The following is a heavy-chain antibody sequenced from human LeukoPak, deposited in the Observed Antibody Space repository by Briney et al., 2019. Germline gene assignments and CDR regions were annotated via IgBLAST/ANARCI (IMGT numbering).Heavy chain of an antibody. CDR2: ISGSGDST. CDR3: AKGKGSSSSSIGW. V-gene: IGHV3-23*01. J-gene: IGHJ4*02. D-gene: IGHD6-19*01. Sequence: GGSLRLSCAASGFTFNTYAMSWVRQAPGKGLEWVSAISGSGDSTFYADSVKGRFTISRDNSKNTLYLRIHSLRAEDTAVYYCAKGKGSSSSSIGWWGQGTLVTVSS. CDR1: GFTFNTYA.